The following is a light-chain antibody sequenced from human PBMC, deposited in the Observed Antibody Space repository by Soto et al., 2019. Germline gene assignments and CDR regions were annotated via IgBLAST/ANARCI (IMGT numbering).Light chain of an antibody. CDR1: SSDVG. J-gene: IGLJ3*02. CDR3: CSYAGSYTWV. V-gene: IGLV2-11*01. CDR2: DVS. Sequence: QSALTQPRSVSGSPGQSVTISCTGTSSDVGVSWYQHHPGKAPKLMIYDVSKRPSGVPDRFSGAKSGNTASLTISGLQAADEADYYCCSYAGSYTWVFGGGTKVTVL.